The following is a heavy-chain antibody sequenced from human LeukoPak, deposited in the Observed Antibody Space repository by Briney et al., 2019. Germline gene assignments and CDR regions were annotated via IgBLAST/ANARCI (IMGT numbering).Heavy chain of an antibody. V-gene: IGHV3-23*01. Sequence: GGSLRLSCAASGFTFSSHAMSWVRQAPGKGPEWVSAISGSDGITYYADSVKGRFTISRDNSKNTLYLQMNSLRAEDTAVYYCASRAVVVVAATAPPEYYYYGMDVWGQGTTVTVSS. CDR2: ISGSDGIT. CDR1: GFTFSSHA. CDR3: ASRAVVVVAATAPPEYYYYGMDV. D-gene: IGHD2-15*01. J-gene: IGHJ6*02.